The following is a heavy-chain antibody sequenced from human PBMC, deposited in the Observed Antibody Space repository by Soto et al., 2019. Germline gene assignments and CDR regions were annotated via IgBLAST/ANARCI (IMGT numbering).Heavy chain of an antibody. CDR1: GYTFTSYG. Sequence: ASVKVSCKSSGYTFTSYGISWVRQAPGQGLEWMGWISAYNGNTKYAQKLQGRVTMTTDTSTSTAYMELRSLRSDDTAVYYCAREALGALWFGELLSGYYFDYWGQGTLVTVSS. CDR2: ISAYNGNT. J-gene: IGHJ4*02. CDR3: AREALGALWFGELLSGYYFDY. V-gene: IGHV1-18*01. D-gene: IGHD3-10*01.